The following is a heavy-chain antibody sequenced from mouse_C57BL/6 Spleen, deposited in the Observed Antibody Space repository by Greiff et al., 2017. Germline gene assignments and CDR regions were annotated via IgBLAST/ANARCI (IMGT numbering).Heavy chain of an antibody. J-gene: IGHJ2*01. D-gene: IGHD1-1*01. CDR3: ARLLPYYFDY. CDR2: IYPGDGDT. V-gene: IGHV1-80*01. Sequence: VQLQESGAELVKPGASVKISCKASGYAFSSYWMNWVKQRPGKGLEWIGQIYPGDGDTNYNGKFKGKATLTADKSSSTAYMQLRSLTSEDSAVYFCARLLPYYFDYWGQGTTLTVSS. CDR1: GYAFSSYW.